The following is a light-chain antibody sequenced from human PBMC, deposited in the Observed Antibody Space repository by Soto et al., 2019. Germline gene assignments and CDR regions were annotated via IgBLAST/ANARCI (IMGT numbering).Light chain of an antibody. J-gene: IGKJ4*01. CDR2: DAS. CDR1: QSVSSY. Sequence: EIVLTQSPATLSLSPGERATLSCRASQSVSSYLAWYQQKPGQAPRLLIYDASNRATGIPARFSGSGSGTDFTLTITSLETEDSAAYYCQQRSNWLYTFGGGTKVDIK. CDR3: QQRSNWLYT. V-gene: IGKV3-11*01.